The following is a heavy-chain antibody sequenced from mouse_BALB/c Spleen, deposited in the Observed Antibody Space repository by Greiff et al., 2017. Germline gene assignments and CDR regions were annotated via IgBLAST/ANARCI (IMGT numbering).Heavy chain of an antibody. CDR1: GYTFTSYW. CDR2: INPSNGRT. J-gene: IGHJ3*01. CDR3: ARGGDPGFAY. Sequence: QVQLQQSGAELVKPGASVKLSCKASGYTFTSYWMHWVKQRPGQGLEWIGEINPSNGRTNYNEKFKSKATLTVDKSSSTAYMQLSSLTSEDSAVYYCARGGDPGFAYWGQGTLVTVSA. V-gene: IGHV1S81*02.